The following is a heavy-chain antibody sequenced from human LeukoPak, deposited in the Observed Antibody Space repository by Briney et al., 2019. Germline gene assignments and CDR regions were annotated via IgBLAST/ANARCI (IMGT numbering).Heavy chain of an antibody. CDR3: ARETGGRWLQFYNWFDP. CDR1: GYTFTSYY. D-gene: IGHD5-24*01. J-gene: IGHJ5*02. CDR2: INPSGGST. V-gene: IGHV1-46*01. Sequence: ASVKVSCKASGYTFTSYYMHWVRQAPGQGLEWMGIINPSGGSTSYAQKFQGRATMTRDMSTSTVYMELSSLRSEDTAVYYCARETGGRWLQFYNWFDPWGQGTLVTVSS.